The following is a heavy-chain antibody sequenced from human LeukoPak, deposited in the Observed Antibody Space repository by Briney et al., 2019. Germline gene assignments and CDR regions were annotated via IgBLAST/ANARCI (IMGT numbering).Heavy chain of an antibody. CDR2: IKSKTDGGTT. V-gene: IGHV3-15*01. D-gene: IGHD3-10*01. CDR1: GFTFSNAW. Sequence: GGSLRLSCAASGFTFSNAWMSWVRQAPGKGLEWVGRIKSKTDGGTTDYAAPVKGRFTISRDDSKNTLHLQTNSLKTEDTAVYYCTTHLLWFGESPWYFDYWGQGTLVTVSS. CDR3: TTHLLWFGESPWYFDY. J-gene: IGHJ4*02.